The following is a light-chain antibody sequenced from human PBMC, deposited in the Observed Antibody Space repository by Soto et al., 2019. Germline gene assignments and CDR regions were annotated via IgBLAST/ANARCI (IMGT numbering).Light chain of an antibody. CDR3: QQRKSWPEFT. CDR2: DAS. J-gene: IGKJ3*01. CDR1: QSVSSS. V-gene: IGKV3-11*01. Sequence: EIVLTQSPATLSLSPGERATLSCRASQSVSSSLVWYQQKRGQAPRLLIYDASKRDTGIPARFSGSGSGTDFTLTISSLEPEDFAVYYCQQRKSWPEFTFGPGTKVDIK.